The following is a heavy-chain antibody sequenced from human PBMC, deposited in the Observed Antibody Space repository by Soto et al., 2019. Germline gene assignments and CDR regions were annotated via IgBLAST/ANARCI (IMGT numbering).Heavy chain of an antibody. Sequence: GGSLRHSCAASGFPFSSYAMSWFRTAPGKGLEWVATINQNGSEEYYVGSVKGRFTISRDNAKNSLYLQMNGLRAEDTAVYYCARDTQLLLVRSGDYMDVWGKGTTVTVSS. J-gene: IGHJ6*03. CDR3: ARDTQLLLVRSGDYMDV. D-gene: IGHD2-2*01. CDR2: INQNGSEE. V-gene: IGHV3-7*01. CDR1: GFPFSSYA.